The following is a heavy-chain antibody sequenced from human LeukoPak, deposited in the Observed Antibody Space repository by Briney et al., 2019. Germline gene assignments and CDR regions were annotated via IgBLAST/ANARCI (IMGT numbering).Heavy chain of an antibody. CDR1: DASISGYY. CDR2: IHFSGST. Sequence: SETLSLTCTVSDASISGYYWSWLRQPPGKGLEWIGSIHFSGSTNYNPSLRSRVTISVDTSKNQLSLKLSSVTAADTAVYYCARDSSWYWGQGTLVTVSS. V-gene: IGHV4-59*01. J-gene: IGHJ4*02. CDR3: ARDSSWY.